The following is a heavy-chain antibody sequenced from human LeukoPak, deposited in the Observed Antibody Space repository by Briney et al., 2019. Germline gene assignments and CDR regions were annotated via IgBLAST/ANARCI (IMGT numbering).Heavy chain of an antibody. Sequence: GASVKVSCKASGYTFTSYGISWVRQAPGQGLEWMGWISAYSGNTNYAQKLQGRVTMTTDTSTSTAYMELSSLGPEDTAVYYCTKTSDSDSYDYVWGSFALWGQGTLVTVSS. CDR1: GYTFTSYG. V-gene: IGHV1-18*01. D-gene: IGHD3-16*01. CDR3: TKTSDSDSYDYVWGSFAL. CDR2: ISAYSGNT. J-gene: IGHJ4*02.